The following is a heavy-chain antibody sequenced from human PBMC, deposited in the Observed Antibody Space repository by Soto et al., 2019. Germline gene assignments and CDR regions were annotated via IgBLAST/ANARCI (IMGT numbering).Heavy chain of an antibody. D-gene: IGHD3-16*01. CDR3: ARDRSYDYETSGNPFDY. CDR1: GYSFDRYG. Sequence: QIQLVQSGGEMKKSGASVKVSCKASGYSFDRYGISWVRQAPGQRPEWMGWISADNGDTRLSQNVQGRLTLTTYTSTNTAYMDLRSLSSADTAVYYYARDRSYDYETSGNPFDYWGEVTQVTDSS. V-gene: IGHV1-18*01. CDR2: ISADNGDT. J-gene: IGHJ4*02.